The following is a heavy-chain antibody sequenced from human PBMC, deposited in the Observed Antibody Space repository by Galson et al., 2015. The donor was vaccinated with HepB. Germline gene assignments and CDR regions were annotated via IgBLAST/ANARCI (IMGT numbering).Heavy chain of an antibody. D-gene: IGHD5-12*01. CDR2: INPNSGGT. J-gene: IGHJ4*02. Sequence: SVKVSCKASGYTFTGYYMHWVRQAPGQGLEWMGRINPNSGGTNYAQKFQGRVTMTRDTSISTAYMELSRLRSDDTVVYYCAREAVGYSGYDRRGFDYWGQGTLVTVSS. CDR3: AREAVGYSGYDRRGFDY. V-gene: IGHV1-2*05. CDR1: GYTFTGYY.